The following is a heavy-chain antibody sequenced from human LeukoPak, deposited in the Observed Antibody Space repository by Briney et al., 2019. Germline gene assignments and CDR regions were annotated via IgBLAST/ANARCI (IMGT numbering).Heavy chain of an antibody. CDR1: GGSISSYY. CDR2: IYYSGST. CDR3: ARTLGYSGYDVDYYYYYMDV. D-gene: IGHD5-12*01. Sequence: PSETLSLTCTVSGGSISSYYWSWIRQPPGKGLEWIGYIYYSGSTNYNPSLKSRVTISVDTSKNQFSLKLRSVTAADTAVYYCARTLGYSGYDVDYYYYYMDVWGKGTTVTVSS. V-gene: IGHV4-59*01. J-gene: IGHJ6*03.